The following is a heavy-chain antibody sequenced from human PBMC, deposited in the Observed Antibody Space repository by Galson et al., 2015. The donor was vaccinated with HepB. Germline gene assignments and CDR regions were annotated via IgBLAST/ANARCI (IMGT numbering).Heavy chain of an antibody. CDR3: ARDRGYYYGWDAFEI. Sequence: LSLTCTVSGGSISSYFWNWIRQPPGKGLEWIGNIHYSGSTKYNPSLKSRVTISLDASKNQFSLKLTSVTAADTAVYYCARDRGYYYGWDAFEIWGQGTMVTVSS. V-gene: IGHV4-59*01. D-gene: IGHD5-18*01. CDR1: GGSISSYF. J-gene: IGHJ3*02. CDR2: IHYSGST.